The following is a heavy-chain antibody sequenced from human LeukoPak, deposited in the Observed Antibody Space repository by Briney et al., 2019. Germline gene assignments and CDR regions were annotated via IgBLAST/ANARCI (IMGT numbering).Heavy chain of an antibody. Sequence: PGGSLRLSCAASGFTFSNAWMSWVRQAPGKGLEWLGRFKSRTDGGTTDYAAPVKGRFTFSRDDSINTLYLQMNSLKTEDTAVYYCYYYCDSGSRHHNDYWGQGTPVTVSS. D-gene: IGHD3-22*01. CDR2: FKSRTDGGTT. J-gene: IGHJ4*02. V-gene: IGHV3-15*01. CDR1: GFTFSNAW. CDR3: YYYCDSGSRHHNDY.